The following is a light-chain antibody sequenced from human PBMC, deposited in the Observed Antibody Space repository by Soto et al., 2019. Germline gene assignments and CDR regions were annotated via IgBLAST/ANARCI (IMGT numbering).Light chain of an antibody. J-gene: IGLJ1*01. CDR1: DSDIRYYNL. Sequence: QSALTQPASVSGSPGQSITISCTGTDSDIRYYNLVSWYQHHPGKAPKLIIYEVTKRPSGVSSRFSASRPDNTAYLTISGLQAEDEAVYYCCSFSHTSPYVFGTGTKVTVL. CDR3: CSFSHTSPYV. CDR2: EVT. V-gene: IGLV2-23*02.